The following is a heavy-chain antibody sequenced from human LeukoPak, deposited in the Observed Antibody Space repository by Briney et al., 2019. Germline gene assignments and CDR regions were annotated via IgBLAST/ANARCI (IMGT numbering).Heavy chain of an antibody. J-gene: IGHJ4*02. D-gene: IGHD3-16*02. CDR1: GFTFSSYW. CDR2: ISSSGSTI. CDR3: ARFGGVIDNDY. V-gene: IGHV3-48*04. Sequence: GGSLRLSCAASGFTFSSYWMSWVRQAPGKGLEWVSYISSSGSTIYYADSVKGRFTISRDNAKNSLYLQMNSLRAEDTAVYYCARFGGVIDNDYWGQGTLVTVSS.